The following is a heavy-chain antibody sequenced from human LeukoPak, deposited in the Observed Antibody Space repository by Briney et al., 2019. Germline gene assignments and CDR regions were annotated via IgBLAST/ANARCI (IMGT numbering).Heavy chain of an antibody. CDR3: ARSAKLRVYYYYMDV. V-gene: IGHV4-4*07. J-gene: IGHJ6*03. CDR1: GGSISSYY. CDR2: IYTTGST. Sequence: PSGTLSLTCTVSGGSISSYYCSWIRQPAGKGLEWIGRIYTTGSTNHNPSLKSRVTMSVDTSKNQFSLRLSSVTAADTAVYYCARSAKLRVYYYYMDVWGKGTTVTVSS. D-gene: IGHD1-26*01.